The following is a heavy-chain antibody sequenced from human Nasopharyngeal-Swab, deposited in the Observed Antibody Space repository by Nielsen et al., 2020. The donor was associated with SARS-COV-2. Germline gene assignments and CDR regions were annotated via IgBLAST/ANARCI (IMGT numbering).Heavy chain of an antibody. Sequence: WVRQAPGQGLEWMGWISAYNGRTYYAQKFQGSVTMTTDTSTSTAYMDLRSLRSDDTAVYYCARDPRGPDYWGQGTLVTVSS. D-gene: IGHD6-25*01. CDR2: ISAYNGRT. J-gene: IGHJ4*02. CDR3: ARDPRGPDY. V-gene: IGHV1-18*01.